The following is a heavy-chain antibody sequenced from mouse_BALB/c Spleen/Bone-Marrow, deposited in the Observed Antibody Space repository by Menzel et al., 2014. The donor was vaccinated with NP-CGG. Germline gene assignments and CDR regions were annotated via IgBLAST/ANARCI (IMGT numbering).Heavy chain of an antibody. J-gene: IGHJ4*01. CDR3: ASRYDAMDY. Sequence: QVQLQQSGAELMKPGASVKISCKATGYTFSSYWIEWVKQMPGHGLEWIGEILPGSGSTDYNEKFKGKATFTADTSSNTGYIQLSSLTSEDSAVYYCASRYDAMDYWGQGTSVTVSS. CDR1: GYTFSSYW. V-gene: IGHV1-9*01. CDR2: ILPGSGST.